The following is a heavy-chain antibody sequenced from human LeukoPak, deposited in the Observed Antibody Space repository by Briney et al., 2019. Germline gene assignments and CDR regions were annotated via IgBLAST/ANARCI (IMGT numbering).Heavy chain of an antibody. CDR3: VRFSSGWYFFDS. CDR2: IYSSGST. V-gene: IGHV4-59*08. D-gene: IGHD6-19*01. Sequence: SETLSLTCTVSGGSISSYYWSWIRQPPGKGLEWIGYIYSSGSTNYNPSLKSRVTMSVDTSKNQFSLKLSSVTAADTAVYYCVRFSSGWYFFDSWGQGTLVIVSS. CDR1: GGSISSYY. J-gene: IGHJ4*02.